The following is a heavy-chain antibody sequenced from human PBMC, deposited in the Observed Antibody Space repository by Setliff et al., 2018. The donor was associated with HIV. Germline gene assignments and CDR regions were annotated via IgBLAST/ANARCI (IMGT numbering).Heavy chain of an antibody. V-gene: IGHV3-21*01. CDR3: ARDPPWNYDSSGYPYYFDY. CDR2: ISPSGTYI. Sequence: GGSLRLSCAASGFTSSSYSMNWVRQAPGKGLEWVSFISPSGTYIHYADSLKGRFTISRDNAKNSLYLQMNSLRAEDTAVYYCARDPPWNYDSSGYPYYFDYWGQGTLVTVSS. J-gene: IGHJ4*02. D-gene: IGHD3-22*01. CDR1: GFTSSSYS.